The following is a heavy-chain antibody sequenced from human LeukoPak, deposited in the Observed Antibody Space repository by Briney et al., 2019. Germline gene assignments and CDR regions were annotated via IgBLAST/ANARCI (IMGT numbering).Heavy chain of an antibody. CDR3: ATGGDRNDY. V-gene: IGHV3-9*01. Sequence: GGSLRLSCAASGFTFSSYGMHWVRQAPGKGLEWVSGISWNSGSIGYADSVKGRFTISRDNAKNSLYLQMNSLRAEDTALYYCATGGDRNDYWGQGTLVTVSS. CDR2: ISWNSGSI. D-gene: IGHD3-16*01. J-gene: IGHJ4*02. CDR1: GFTFSSYG.